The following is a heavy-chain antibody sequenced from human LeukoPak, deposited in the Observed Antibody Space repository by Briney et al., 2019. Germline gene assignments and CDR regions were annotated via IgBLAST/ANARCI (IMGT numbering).Heavy chain of an antibody. V-gene: IGHV4-39*02. CDR2: VYYSGST. D-gene: IGHD6-19*01. CDR3: ARDVQAGPGY. Sequence: SETLSLTCTVSGGSISSSNYYWVWIRQPPGKGLEWIASVYYSGSTYYNPSLKSRVTISVDTSKNQFSLKLTSVTAADTAVYYCARDVQAGPGYWGQGTLVTVSS. J-gene: IGHJ4*02. CDR1: GGSISSSNYY.